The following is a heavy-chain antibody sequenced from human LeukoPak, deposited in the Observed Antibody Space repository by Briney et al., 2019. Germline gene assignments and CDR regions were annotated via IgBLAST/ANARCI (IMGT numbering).Heavy chain of an antibody. D-gene: IGHD5-12*01. J-gene: IGHJ4*02. CDR2: ISGSGGST. Sequence: GGSLRLSCAASGFTFSNAWMSWVRQAPGKGLEWVSAISGSGGSTYYADSVEGRFTISRDNSKNTLYLQMNSLRAEDTAVYYCAKDGNPRLRREFDDWGQGTLVTVSS. V-gene: IGHV3-23*01. CDR3: AKDGNPRLRREFDD. CDR1: GFTFSNAW.